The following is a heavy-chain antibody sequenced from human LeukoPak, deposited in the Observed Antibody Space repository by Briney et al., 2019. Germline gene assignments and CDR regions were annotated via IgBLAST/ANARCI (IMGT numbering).Heavy chain of an antibody. CDR2: INPNSGGT. V-gene: IGHV1-2*02. CDR1: GYTLTGYY. J-gene: IGHJ6*03. CDR3: ARDPSYYDFWSGYYSYYYYYMDV. Sequence: GASVKVSCKASGYTLTGYYMHWVRQAPGQGLEWMGWINPNSGGTNYAQKFQGRVTMTRDTSISTAYMELSRLRSDDTAVYYCARDPSYYDFWSGYYSYYYYYMDVWGKGTTVTVSS. D-gene: IGHD3-3*01.